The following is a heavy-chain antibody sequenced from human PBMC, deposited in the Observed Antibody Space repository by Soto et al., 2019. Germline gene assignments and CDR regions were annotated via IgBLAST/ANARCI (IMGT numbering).Heavy chain of an antibody. V-gene: IGHV3-23*01. CDR1: GFIFNNYA. J-gene: IGHJ3*01. D-gene: IGHD6-19*01. CDR3: VREGSGWCYRGSFDF. Sequence: LRLSCAASGFIFNNYAMNWVRQAPGKGLEWVSVISGSGGGAYYADSVQGRFTISRDNSKNTLYLQTNSLRAEDTAIYYCVREGSGWCYRGSFDFCARWTMVTVS. CDR2: ISGSGGGA.